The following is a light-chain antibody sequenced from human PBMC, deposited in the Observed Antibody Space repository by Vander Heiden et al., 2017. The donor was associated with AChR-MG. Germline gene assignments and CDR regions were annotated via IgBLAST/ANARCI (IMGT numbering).Light chain of an antibody. CDR2: KDS. Sequence: SSELTQPLSVSVAPGPTARMSCEGDNLGSQHVHWYQQKPGQAPVLVIYKDSNRPSGIPERFSGSHSGNTATLTISRAQAGDEADYFCQVWDSFTDVFGPGTKVTVL. V-gene: IGLV3-9*01. CDR3: QVWDSFTDV. CDR1: NLGSQH. J-gene: IGLJ1*01.